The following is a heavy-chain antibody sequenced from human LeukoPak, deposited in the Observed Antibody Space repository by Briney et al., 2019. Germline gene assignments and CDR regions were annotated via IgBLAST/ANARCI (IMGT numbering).Heavy chain of an antibody. Sequence: SETLSLTCAVYGGSFSGYYWSWIRQPPGKGLEWIGEINHSGSTNYNPSLKSRVTISVDTSKNQFSLKLSSVTAADTAVYYCARPYSSSWTRRYYFDYWGQGTLSPPPQ. CDR2: INHSGST. V-gene: IGHV4-34*01. D-gene: IGHD6-13*01. CDR1: GGSFSGYY. CDR3: ARPYSSSWTRRYYFDY. J-gene: IGHJ4*02.